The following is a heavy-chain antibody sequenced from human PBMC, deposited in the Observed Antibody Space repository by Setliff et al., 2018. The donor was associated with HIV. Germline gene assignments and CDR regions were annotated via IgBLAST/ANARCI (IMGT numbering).Heavy chain of an antibody. CDR1: GGSISSSSYY. CDR3: ARDGYSSSWYVISGSFDY. V-gene: IGHV4-39*07. J-gene: IGHJ4*02. D-gene: IGHD6-13*01. CDR2: VYYSGST. Sequence: SLTCIVSGGSISSSSYYWGWIRQPPGKGLEWIGTVYYSGSTYCNPSLKSRVTISVDTSENQFSLKLSSVTAADTAVYYCARDGYSSSWYVISGSFDYWGQGILVTVS.